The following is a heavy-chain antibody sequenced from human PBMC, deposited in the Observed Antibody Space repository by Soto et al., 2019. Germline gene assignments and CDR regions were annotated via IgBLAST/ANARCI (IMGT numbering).Heavy chain of an antibody. CDR2: IWYDGNSE. D-gene: IGHD3-3*02. CDR3: ARVRGQSNLARDY. V-gene: IGHV3-33*01. CDR1: GFSFSNYG. Sequence: PGGSLRLSCAVSGFSFSNYGFHWVRQAPGKGLEWVAVIWYDGNSENYADSVKGRFTISRDSSKNTLYLQMNSLRVEDTAVYYCARVRGQSNLARDYWGQGTLVTVSS. J-gene: IGHJ4*02.